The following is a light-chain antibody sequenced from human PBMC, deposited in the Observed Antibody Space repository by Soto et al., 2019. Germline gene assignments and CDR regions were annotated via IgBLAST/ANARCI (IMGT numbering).Light chain of an antibody. V-gene: IGKV1-5*03. J-gene: IGKJ1*01. Sequence: DIQMTESPSTLSGPVGDRVTSTCWARQTISSWLAWYQQKPGKAPKLLIYKASTLKSGVPSRFSGSGSGTEFTLTISSLQPDDFAPYYCQHYNSYSEAFGQGTKVDIK. CDR2: KAS. CDR3: QHYNSYSEA. CDR1: QTISSW.